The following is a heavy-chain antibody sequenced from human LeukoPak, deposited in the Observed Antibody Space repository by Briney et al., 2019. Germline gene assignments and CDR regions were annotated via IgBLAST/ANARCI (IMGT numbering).Heavy chain of an antibody. D-gene: IGHD3-10*02. Sequence: PGGSLRLSCAASGFTFSSYGMHWVRQAPGKGLEWVAFIRYDGSTKHYADSVKGRFTISRDNAKNSLYLQMNSLRAEDTAVYYCAELGITMIGGVWGKGTTVTISS. CDR1: GFTFSSYG. J-gene: IGHJ6*04. V-gene: IGHV3-30*02. CDR3: AELGITMIGGV. CDR2: IRYDGSTK.